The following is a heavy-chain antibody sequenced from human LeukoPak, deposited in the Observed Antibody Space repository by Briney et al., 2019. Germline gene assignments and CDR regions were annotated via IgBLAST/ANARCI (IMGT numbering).Heavy chain of an antibody. V-gene: IGHV1-18*01. Sequence: SVQVSCQTSGGTFSNYGISWVRQAPGQGLEWMGWISAYNGNTNYAQKLQGRVTMTTDTSTSTAYMELRSLRSDDTAVYYCARGWYTQGGMDVWGQGTTVTVSS. D-gene: IGHD2-15*01. CDR2: ISAYNGNT. J-gene: IGHJ6*02. CDR1: GGTFSNYG. CDR3: ARGWYTQGGMDV.